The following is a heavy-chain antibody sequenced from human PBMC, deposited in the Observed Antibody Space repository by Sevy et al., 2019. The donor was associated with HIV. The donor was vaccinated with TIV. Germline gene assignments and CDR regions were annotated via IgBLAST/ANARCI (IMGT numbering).Heavy chain of an antibody. Sequence: GGSLRLSCAASGFTFSYYGIHWVRQAPGKGLEWVAFITYDGSNKQYADSVKGRFTISRDNSENTLYLQMNSLRAEDTAMYYCARDRKVVPVVYAIPFDAFDIWGQGTLVTVSS. CDR2: ITYDGSNK. J-gene: IGHJ3*02. CDR3: ARDRKVVPVVYAIPFDAFDI. V-gene: IGHV3-30*02. D-gene: IGHD2-8*02. CDR1: GFTFSYYG.